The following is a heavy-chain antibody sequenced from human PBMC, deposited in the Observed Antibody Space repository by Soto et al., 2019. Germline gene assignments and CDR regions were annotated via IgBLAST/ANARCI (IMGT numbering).Heavy chain of an antibody. V-gene: IGHV2-5*02. CDR2: IYWDDSK. J-gene: IGHJ4*02. CDR3: AHKGPEDWPLDY. CDR1: GFSLSTSGVG. D-gene: IGHD3-9*01. Sequence: QITLKESGPTLVRPTQTLTLTCACSGFSLSTSGVGVGWLRQPPGQALEWLAVIYWDDSKHYSPSLRSRLTITKDTSKNQVVLTITNMDPMDTGTYYCAHKGPEDWPLDYWGQGTLVTVSS.